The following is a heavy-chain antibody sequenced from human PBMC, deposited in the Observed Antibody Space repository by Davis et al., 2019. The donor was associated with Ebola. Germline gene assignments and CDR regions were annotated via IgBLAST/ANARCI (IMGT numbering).Heavy chain of an antibody. CDR1: GFTFSSYA. CDR2: ISGTGGRT. D-gene: IGHD5-12*01. J-gene: IGHJ4*02. CDR3: AKGDGFPGYADDD. V-gene: IGHV3-23*01. Sequence: GESLKISCAASGFTFSSYAMSWVRQAPGKGLEWVSAISGTGGRTYYADSVKGLFTISRDNSKNTLYLQMNSLRAEDAAIYYCAKGDGFPGYADDDWGQGTLVTVSS.